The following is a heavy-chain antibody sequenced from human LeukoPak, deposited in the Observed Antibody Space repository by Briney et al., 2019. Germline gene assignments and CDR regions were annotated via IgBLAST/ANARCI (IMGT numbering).Heavy chain of an antibody. CDR2: IKEDGSEK. Sequence: GGSLRLSCATSGFTFDSYWVSWGRQAPGKGLEWVANIKEDGSEKYYVDSVKGRFTISRDNAKNSVYLQMKSLRAEDTAMYYCAREIGSAARGRWGQGTLVTVSS. D-gene: IGHD6-13*01. CDR3: AREIGSAARGR. CDR1: GFTFDSYW. V-gene: IGHV3-7*05. J-gene: IGHJ4*02.